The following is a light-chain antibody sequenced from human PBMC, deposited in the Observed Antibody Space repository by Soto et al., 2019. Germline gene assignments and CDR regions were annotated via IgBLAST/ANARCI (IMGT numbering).Light chain of an antibody. V-gene: IGLV2-14*01. CDR1: SSDIGAYDY. J-gene: IGLJ3*02. Sequence: QSALTQPASLSGSPGQSITISCTGTSSDIGAYDYVSWFQQHPGKAPKLMISEVNNRPSGVSNRFSGSKSGNTAYLTISGLQVEDEAEYFCYSYTASDIWVFGGGTKVTVL. CDR2: EVN. CDR3: YSYTASDIWV.